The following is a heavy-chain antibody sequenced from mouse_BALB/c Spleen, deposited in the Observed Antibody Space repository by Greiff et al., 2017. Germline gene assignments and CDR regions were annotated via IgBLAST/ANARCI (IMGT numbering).Heavy chain of an antibody. J-gene: IGHJ4*01. V-gene: IGHV1-63*02. CDR1: GYTFTNYW. Sequence: QVQLKESGAELVRPGTSVKISCKASGYTFTNYWLGWVKQRPGHGLEWIGDIYPGGGYTNYNEKFKGKATLTADTSSSTAYMQLSSLTSEDSAVYFCARSYRYDSAMDYWGQGTSVTVSS. D-gene: IGHD2-14*01. CDR2: IYPGGGYT. CDR3: ARSYRYDSAMDY.